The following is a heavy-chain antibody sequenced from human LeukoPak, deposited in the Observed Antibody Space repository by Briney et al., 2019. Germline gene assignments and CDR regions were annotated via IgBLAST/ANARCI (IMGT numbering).Heavy chain of an antibody. CDR1: GFTFSSYG. Sequence: GGSLRLSCAASGFTFSSYGMHWVRQAPGKGLEWVAFIRYDGSNKYYADSVKGRFTTSRDNSKNTLYLQMNSLRAEDTAVYYCAKDPLGYCSGGSCYIFDYWGQGTLVTVSS. CDR3: AKDPLGYCSGGSCYIFDY. J-gene: IGHJ4*02. CDR2: IRYDGSNK. D-gene: IGHD2-15*01. V-gene: IGHV3-30*02.